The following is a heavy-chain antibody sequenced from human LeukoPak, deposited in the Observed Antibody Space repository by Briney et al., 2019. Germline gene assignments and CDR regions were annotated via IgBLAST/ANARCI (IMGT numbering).Heavy chain of an antibody. CDR2: INRDGRST. CDR1: GFTFSSDW. V-gene: IGHV3-74*01. Sequence: GGSLRLSCAASGFTFSSDWMHWVRQAPGKGLVWVSRINRDGRSTTYADSVKGRFTISRDNAKNTLYLQMNSLRAEDTAVYYCARHPYDILTSPSFDYWGQGTLVTVSS. J-gene: IGHJ4*02. CDR3: ARHPYDILTSPSFDY. D-gene: IGHD3-9*01.